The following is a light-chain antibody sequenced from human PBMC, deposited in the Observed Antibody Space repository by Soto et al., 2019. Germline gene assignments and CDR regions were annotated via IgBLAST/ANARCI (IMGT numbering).Light chain of an antibody. Sequence: EIVMTQSPATLSLSPGERVTLSCRASQSVRNNYLAWYQQKPGQAPRLLIYGASTRATGIPARFSGSGSGTDFTLTISSLQSEDFAVYYCQQYDTWPPWTFGQGTKVDIK. CDR3: QQYDTWPPWT. J-gene: IGKJ1*01. CDR1: QSVRNN. V-gene: IGKV3-15*01. CDR2: GAS.